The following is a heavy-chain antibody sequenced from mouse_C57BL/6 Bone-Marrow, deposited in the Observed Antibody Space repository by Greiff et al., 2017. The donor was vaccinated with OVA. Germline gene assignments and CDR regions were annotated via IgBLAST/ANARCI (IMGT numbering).Heavy chain of an antibody. Sequence: QVHVKQSGAELARPGASVKLSCKASGYTFTSYGISWVQQRTGQGLAWIGEIYPRSGNTYYNEKFKGKATLTADKSSSTAYMELRRLTAEDSAVYFCARGDYYDSSLDDWGQGTTLTVSS. D-gene: IGHD1-1*01. CDR1: GYTFTSYG. CDR2: IYPRSGNT. V-gene: IGHV1-81*01. J-gene: IGHJ2*01. CDR3: ARGDYYDSSLDD.